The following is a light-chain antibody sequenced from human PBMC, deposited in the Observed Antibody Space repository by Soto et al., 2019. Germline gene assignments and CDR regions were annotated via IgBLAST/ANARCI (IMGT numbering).Light chain of an antibody. J-gene: IGKJ5*01. CDR1: QTIGTY. CDR3: QQTFSVPIT. CDR2: AAS. V-gene: IGKV1-39*01. Sequence: DIQMTQTPSSLSASVGDRVTIACRASQTIGTYLNWYQQKPGQAPNLLISAASTLRAWVPSRFTGSGSWTDFTLTINSLQPEDFATYYCQQTFSVPITFGQGTRLDIK.